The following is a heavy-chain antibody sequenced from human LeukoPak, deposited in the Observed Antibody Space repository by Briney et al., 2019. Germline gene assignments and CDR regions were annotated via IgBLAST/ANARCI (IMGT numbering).Heavy chain of an antibody. CDR3: GRAGYSSSWYVIN. J-gene: IGHJ4*02. CDR2: ISSSSSTI. D-gene: IGHD6-13*01. V-gene: IGHV3-48*01. CDR1: GFTFSSYS. Sequence: GGSLRLSCAASGFTFSSYSMNWVRQAPGKGLEWVSYISSSSSTIYYADSVKGRFTISRDNAKNSLYLQMNSLRAEDTAVYYCGRAGYSSSWYVINWGQGTLVTVSS.